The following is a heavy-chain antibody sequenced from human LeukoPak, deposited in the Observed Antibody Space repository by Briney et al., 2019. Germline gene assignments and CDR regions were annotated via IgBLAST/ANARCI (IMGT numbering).Heavy chain of an antibody. Sequence: ASVKVSCKASVGTFSSYSISWVRQAPRQGLEWMGGIIPIFGTANYAQKFQGRVTITTDESTSTAYMELSSLRSEDTAVYYCARDGISMYCSSTSCYTLRAFDIWGHGTMVTVSS. V-gene: IGHV1-69*05. CDR3: ARDGISMYCSSTSCYTLRAFDI. D-gene: IGHD2-2*02. CDR1: VGTFSSYS. J-gene: IGHJ3*02. CDR2: IIPIFGTA.